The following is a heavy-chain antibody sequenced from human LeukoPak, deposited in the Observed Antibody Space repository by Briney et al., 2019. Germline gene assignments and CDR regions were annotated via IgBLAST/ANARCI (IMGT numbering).Heavy chain of an antibody. Sequence: SETLSLTCTVSGGSISGYYWSWIRQPAGKGLEWIGRIYTSGSTNYNPSLKSRVTMSVDTSKNQFSLKLSSVTAADTAVYYCARDGYCSGGSCYPYYYYYMDVWGKGTTVTVSS. J-gene: IGHJ6*03. D-gene: IGHD2-15*01. CDR3: ARDGYCSGGSCYPYYYYYMDV. CDR1: GGSISGYY. CDR2: IYTSGST. V-gene: IGHV4-4*07.